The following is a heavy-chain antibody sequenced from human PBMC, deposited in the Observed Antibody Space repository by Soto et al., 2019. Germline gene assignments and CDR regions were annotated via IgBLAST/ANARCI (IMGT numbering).Heavy chain of an antibody. Sequence: EVQLVESGGGLVQPGRSLRLSCGASGFTFDDYAMHWVRQAPGKGLEWVSGISWNSGSIAYADSVKGRFTIARDNVKNSLYLQMNSLSPEDTALYYCAKDFSDIWDYRRDFDYWGQGTLVTVSS. CDR1: GFTFDDYA. CDR2: ISWNSGSI. V-gene: IGHV3-9*01. J-gene: IGHJ4*02. D-gene: IGHD1-7*01. CDR3: AKDFSDIWDYRRDFDY.